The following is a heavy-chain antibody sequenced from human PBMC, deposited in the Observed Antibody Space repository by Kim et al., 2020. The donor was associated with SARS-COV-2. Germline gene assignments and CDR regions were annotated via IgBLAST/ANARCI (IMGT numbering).Heavy chain of an antibody. J-gene: IGHJ6*02. CDR3: ARDLSSRGRVPYYYGMDV. V-gene: IGHV3-48*04. CDR1: SFSFSSFT. D-gene: IGHD3-16*01. CDR2: ISSSSSI. Sequence: GGSLRLSCAASSFSFSSFTMNWVRQAPGKGLEWVSYISSSSSIFYADSVQGRFTISRDNAKNSLYLQMNSLRAEDTAVYYCARDLSSRGRVPYYYGMDVWGQGTTVTVSS.